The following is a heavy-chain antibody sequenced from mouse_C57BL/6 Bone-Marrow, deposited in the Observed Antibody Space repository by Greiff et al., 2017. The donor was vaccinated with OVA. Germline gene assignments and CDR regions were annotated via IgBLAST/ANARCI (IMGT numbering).Heavy chain of an antibody. CDR1: GYTFTSYW. Sequence: QVQLQQPGAELVKPGASVKMSCKASGYTFTSYWITWVKQRPGQGLEWIGDIYPGSGSTNYNEKFKSKATLTVDTSSSTAYMQLSSLTSEDSAVYYCAKTCYGNLYWYFDVWGTGTTVTVSS. CDR2: IYPGSGST. V-gene: IGHV1-55*01. J-gene: IGHJ1*03. CDR3: AKTCYGNLYWYFDV. D-gene: IGHD2-1*01.